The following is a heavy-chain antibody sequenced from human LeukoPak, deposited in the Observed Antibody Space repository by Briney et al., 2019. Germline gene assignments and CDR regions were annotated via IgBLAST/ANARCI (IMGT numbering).Heavy chain of an antibody. CDR1: LGSFRGYF. CDR2: INHSVST. CDR3: ARGYSSADY. J-gene: IGHJ4*02. V-gene: IGHV4-34*01. Sequence: PSGTLSLTCAVSLGSFRGYFWSWIRQPPGKGLEWIGEINHSVSTNYNPSLKSRVTISVDTCKTQFSLKLRSVPAADTAVYYCARGYSSADYWGQGTLVTVSS. D-gene: IGHD5-18*01.